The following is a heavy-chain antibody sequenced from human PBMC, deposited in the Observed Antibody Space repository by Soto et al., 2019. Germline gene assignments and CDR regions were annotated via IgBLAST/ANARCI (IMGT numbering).Heavy chain of an antibody. D-gene: IGHD2-2*01. J-gene: IGHJ3*01. CDR2: IKQDGSEI. CDR3: AREGYCLSTSCYGDAFDL. CDR1: GFSSNNYW. Sequence: PGGSLRLSCVASGFSSNNYWMSWVRQAPGKGLEWVADIKQDGSEIYYVGSVRGRFIISRDNARNSLYLQMNSLRGEDTAIYYCAREGYCLSTSCYGDAFDLWGQGTMVTVS. V-gene: IGHV3-7*01.